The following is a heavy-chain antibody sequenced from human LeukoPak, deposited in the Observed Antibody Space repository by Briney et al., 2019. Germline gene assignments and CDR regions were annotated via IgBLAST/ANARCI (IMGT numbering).Heavy chain of an antibody. D-gene: IGHD3-22*01. Sequence: SVKVSCKASGYTFTSYYMHWVGQAPGQGLEWMGGIIPIFGTANYAQKFQGRVTITTDESTSKAYMELSSLRSEDTAVYYCARVRDSSGYYTYYYYMDVWGKGTTVTVSS. CDR2: IIPIFGTA. CDR3: ARVRDSSGYYTYYYYMDV. V-gene: IGHV1-69*05. CDR1: GYTFTSYY. J-gene: IGHJ6*03.